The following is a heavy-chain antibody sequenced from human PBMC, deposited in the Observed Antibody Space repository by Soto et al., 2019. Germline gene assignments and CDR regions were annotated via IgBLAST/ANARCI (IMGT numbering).Heavy chain of an antibody. V-gene: IGHV3-23*01. CDR1: GFTFRDYA. CDR2: ITGSSSNL. CDR3: AIAGAVDGVLTQSY. J-gene: IGHJ4*02. Sequence: EVQLLESGGGLEQPGGSLRLSCAASGFTFRDYAMSWVRQAPGKGLEWVTTITGSSSNLYYSDSVKGLFAISRDNPKNTLNLQMDSLRAEDTAIYYCAIAGAVDGVLTQSYWGQGTLVTASS. D-gene: IGHD6-13*01.